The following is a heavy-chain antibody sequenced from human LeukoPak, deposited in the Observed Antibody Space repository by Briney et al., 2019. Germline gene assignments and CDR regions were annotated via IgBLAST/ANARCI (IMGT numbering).Heavy chain of an antibody. V-gene: IGHV4-34*08. CDR2: ITHTATT. CDR1: GGTFSGYY. CDR3: ARPFTQMVRGVMRF. Sequence: SETLSLTCAVYGGTFSGYYWAWIRQFPGKGLEWIGEITHTATTNYNPSLKSRVVMSIDASKNQFSLKLPSVTAADAALYFCARPFTQMVRGVMRFWGQGTLVAVSS. J-gene: IGHJ1*01. D-gene: IGHD3-10*01.